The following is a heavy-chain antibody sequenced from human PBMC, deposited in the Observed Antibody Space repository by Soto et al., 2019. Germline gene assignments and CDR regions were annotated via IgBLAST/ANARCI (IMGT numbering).Heavy chain of an antibody. D-gene: IGHD3-22*01. J-gene: IGHJ4*02. CDR2: IGGSGGNI. V-gene: IGHV3-23*01. Sequence: PGGSLSLSCAASGFTFSNYAMNWVRQAPGKGLEWVSSIGGSGGNIYYSDSVKGRFTISRDNSKNTLYLQMNSLRAGDTAVYYCAKGAYDSSRSSTDYWGQGTLVTVSS. CDR1: GFTFSNYA. CDR3: AKGAYDSSRSSTDY.